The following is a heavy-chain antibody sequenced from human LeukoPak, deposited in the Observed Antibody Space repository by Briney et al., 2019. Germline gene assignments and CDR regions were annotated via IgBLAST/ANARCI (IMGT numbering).Heavy chain of an antibody. D-gene: IGHD3-22*01. CDR2: INPKSGDT. J-gene: IGHJ3*02. CDR1: GYTFTDYY. V-gene: IGHV1-2*02. CDR3: ARVHLPHNSGYRAFDI. Sequence: GASVKVSCKASGYTFTDYYVEWLRQAPGQGLQWMGWINPKSGDTNYAQKFEGRVTMTCDTSISTVYMELRGLTSDDTAIYYCARVHLPHNSGYRAFDIWGQGTMVTVSS.